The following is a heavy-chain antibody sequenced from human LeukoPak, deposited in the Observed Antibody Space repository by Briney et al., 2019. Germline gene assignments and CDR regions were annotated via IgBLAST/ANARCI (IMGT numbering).Heavy chain of an antibody. CDR3: ARYARSFDY. Sequence: GGSLRLSCAASGFTFKSFWMSWVRQVPTKGLEWVATIDNAGSAKYYVDSVKGRLTNTRNNLKNSLNREMTSQRAEDTAIYFCARYARSFDYWGQGILVTVSS. D-gene: IGHD6-6*01. J-gene: IGHJ4*02. CDR2: IDNAGSAK. V-gene: IGHV3-7*01. CDR1: GFTFKSFW.